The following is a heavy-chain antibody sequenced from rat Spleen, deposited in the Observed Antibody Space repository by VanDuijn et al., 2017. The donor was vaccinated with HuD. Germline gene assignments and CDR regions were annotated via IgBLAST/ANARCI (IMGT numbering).Heavy chain of an antibody. Sequence: EVRLQESGPGLVKPSQSLSLTCSVTGFSITSNYWGWIRKFPGNEMEWIGHINYSGSTTYNPSLKSRISITRDTSKNQFFLQLNSVTTEDTATYFCTSPPLRSGFYYIEYYGLPSVMDAWGQGASVTASS. CDR2: INYSGST. CDR1: GFSITSNY. CDR3: TSPPLRSGFYYIEYYGLPSVMDA. V-gene: IGHV3-1*01. J-gene: IGHJ4*01. D-gene: IGHD1-6*01.